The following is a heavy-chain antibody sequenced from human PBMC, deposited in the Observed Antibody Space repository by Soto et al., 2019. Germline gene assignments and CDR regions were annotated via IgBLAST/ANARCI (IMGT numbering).Heavy chain of an antibody. CDR1: GFTFSNAW. CDR2: IKSKTDGGTT. Sequence: GGSLRLSCAASGFTFSNAWMNWVRQAPGKGLEWVGRIKSKTDGGTTDYAAPVKGRFTISRDDSKNTLYLQMNSLKTEDTAVYYCTTANDSDIVVVPAAHYYYYYGMDVWGQGTTVTVSS. V-gene: IGHV3-15*07. J-gene: IGHJ6*02. D-gene: IGHD2-2*01. CDR3: TTANDSDIVVVPAAHYYYYYGMDV.